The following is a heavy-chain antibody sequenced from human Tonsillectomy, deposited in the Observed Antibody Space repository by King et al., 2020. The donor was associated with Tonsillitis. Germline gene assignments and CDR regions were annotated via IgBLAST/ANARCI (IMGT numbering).Heavy chain of an antibody. J-gene: IGHJ4*02. CDR3: ARVLRGNYYDSSGYPAY. V-gene: IGHV3-53*01. CDR2: IYSGGST. Sequence: VQLVESEGGLIQPGGSLRLSCAASGFTVSSNYMSWVRQAPGRGLEWVSVIYSGGSTYYADSVKGRFTISRDNSKNTLYLQMNSLRAEDTAVYYCARVLRGNYYDSSGYPAYWGQGTLVTVSS. CDR1: GFTVSSNY. D-gene: IGHD3-22*01.